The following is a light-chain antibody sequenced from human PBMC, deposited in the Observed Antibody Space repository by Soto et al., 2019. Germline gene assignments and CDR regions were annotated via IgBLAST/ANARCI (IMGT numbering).Light chain of an antibody. CDR2: EVS. Sequence: QSALTQPASVSGSPGQSITISCTGTSSDVGNYNLVSWYQHHPGKAPKLIIYEVSKRPSGVSNRFSGSKSGDTASLTIPGLQAEDEADYYCCSYAGSNYVFGTGTKVTVL. J-gene: IGLJ1*01. CDR1: SSDVGNYNL. V-gene: IGLV2-23*02. CDR3: CSYAGSNYV.